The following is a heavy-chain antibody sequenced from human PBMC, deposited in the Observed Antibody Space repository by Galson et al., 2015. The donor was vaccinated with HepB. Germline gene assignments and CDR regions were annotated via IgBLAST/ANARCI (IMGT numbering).Heavy chain of an antibody. CDR2: IQYDGSNK. Sequence: SLRLSCAASGLTFSSYGMNWVRQAPGKGLEWVAFIQYDGSNKYYADSVKGRFTISRDNSKNTLYVQVNSLRTEDTAVYYCATDTRTRAFDMWGQGTMVTVSS. CDR1: GLTFSSYG. CDR3: ATDTRTRAFDM. J-gene: IGHJ3*02. D-gene: IGHD1-14*01. V-gene: IGHV3-30*02.